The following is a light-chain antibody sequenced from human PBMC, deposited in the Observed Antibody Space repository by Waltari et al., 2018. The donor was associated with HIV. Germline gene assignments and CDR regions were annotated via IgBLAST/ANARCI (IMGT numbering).Light chain of an antibody. CDR1: QSLLRSNGYNY. Sequence: DIVMTQSPHSLPVTPGEPASISCRSSQSLLRSNGYNYLHWYQQEPGQPPKVVIYWASTRESGVPDRFSGSGSGTDFTLTISSLQAEDVAVYYCQQYYSNTRTFGQGTKVEIK. V-gene: IGKV4-1*01. J-gene: IGKJ1*01. CDR2: WAS. CDR3: QQYYSNTRT.